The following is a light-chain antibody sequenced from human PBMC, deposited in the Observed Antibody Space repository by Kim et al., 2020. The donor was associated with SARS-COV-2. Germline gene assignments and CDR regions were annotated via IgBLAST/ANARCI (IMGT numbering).Light chain of an antibody. V-gene: IGLV1-44*01. CDR3: AAWDDSLNVVV. Sequence: QRGTISCSGSSSNIGSNTVNWYQQLPGTAPKLLIYSNNQRPSGVPDRFSGSKSGTSASLAISGLQSEDEADYYCAAWDDSLNVVVFGGGTQLTVL. CDR2: SNN. CDR1: SSNIGSNT. J-gene: IGLJ2*01.